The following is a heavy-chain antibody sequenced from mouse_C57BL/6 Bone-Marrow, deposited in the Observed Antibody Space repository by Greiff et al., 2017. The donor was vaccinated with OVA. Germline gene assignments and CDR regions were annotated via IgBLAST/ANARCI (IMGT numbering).Heavy chain of an antibody. V-gene: IGHV1-82*01. D-gene: IGHD1-1*01. CDR3: ARSLTTGGAWYFDV. CDR2: IYPGDGDT. CDR1: GYAFSSSW. Sequence: QVQLQQSGPELVKPGASVKISCKASGYAFSSSWMNWVKQRPGKGLEWIGRIYPGDGDTNYNGKFKGKATLTADKSSSTAYMQLSSLTSEDSAVYFCARSLTTGGAWYFDVWGTGTTGTGSP. J-gene: IGHJ1*03.